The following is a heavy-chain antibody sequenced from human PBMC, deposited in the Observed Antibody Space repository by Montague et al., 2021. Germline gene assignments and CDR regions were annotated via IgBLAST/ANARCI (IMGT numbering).Heavy chain of an antibody. CDR1: GFTFGGYS. J-gene: IGHJ4*02. CDR3: VKTSSGTYGS. D-gene: IGHD1-26*01. V-gene: IGHV3-23*01. CDR2: ISPSGDT. Sequence: SLRLSCAASGFTFGGYSMTWARQAPGRGLEWVSFISPSGDTFYAESVKGRFIVSRDNSNNALYLHLNSLRGEDSAIYYCVKTSSGTYGSWGPGTLVTVSS.